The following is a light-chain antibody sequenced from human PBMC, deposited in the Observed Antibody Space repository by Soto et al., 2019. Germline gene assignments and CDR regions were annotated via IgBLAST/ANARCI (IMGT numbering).Light chain of an antibody. Sequence: QSVVTQPPSVSGAPGQRVTISCTGSSSNIGAGYDVHWYQQFPGTAPKLLIYGNNNRPSGVTDRFSGSKSGTSASLAITGLQAEDEADYSCQSFDTRLNSVVFGGGTKLTVL. CDR1: SSNIGAGYD. CDR2: GNN. V-gene: IGLV1-40*01. CDR3: QSFDTRLNSVV. J-gene: IGLJ2*01.